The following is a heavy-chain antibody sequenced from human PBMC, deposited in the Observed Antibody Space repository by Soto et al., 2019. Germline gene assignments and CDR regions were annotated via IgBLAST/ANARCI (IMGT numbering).Heavy chain of an antibody. J-gene: IGHJ4*02. D-gene: IGHD2-2*01. CDR1: GFTFSSFA. Sequence: EVQLLESGGGLVQPGGSLRLSCAASGFTFSSFARSWVRQAPGKGLEWVSGINSRAGTTYYADSVKGRFTISRDNSKNTLYLQMNSLTAEDTAVYYCAKDRSSTSCYAVDYWGRGTLVTVSS. CDR2: INSRAGTT. V-gene: IGHV3-23*01. CDR3: AKDRSSTSCYAVDY.